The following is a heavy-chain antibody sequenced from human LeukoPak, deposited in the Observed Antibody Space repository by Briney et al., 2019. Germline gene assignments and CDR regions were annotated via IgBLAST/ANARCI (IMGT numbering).Heavy chain of an antibody. D-gene: IGHD1-26*01. CDR1: GGSIRTSAYY. CDR3: ARQSGGTYQDFDY. CDR2: FYSSGTT. V-gene: IGHV4-39*01. J-gene: IGHJ4*02. Sequence: SETLSLTCTVSGGSIRTSAYYWGWIRQPPGKGLEWIGSFYSSGTTYYNPSLKSRLTISVDTAKNQFSLNLSSVIAADTAVYYCARQSGGTYQDFDYWGRGILVTVSS.